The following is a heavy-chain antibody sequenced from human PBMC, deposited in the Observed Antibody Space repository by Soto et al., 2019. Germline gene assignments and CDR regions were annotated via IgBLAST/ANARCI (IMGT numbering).Heavy chain of an antibody. V-gene: IGHV3-21*01. CDR2: ICSNSAYI. D-gene: IGHD6-13*01. J-gene: IGHJ5*02. CDR1: GFTFRSFT. Sequence: GGSLRLSCAASGFTFRSFTMNWVRQAPGKGLEWVSTICSNSAYIYYTDAQRGRFTISRDNAKNSLHLQKNSLRAEDTAVYYCTIDASRNSSARSWFDPWGQGTLVTVSS. CDR3: TIDASRNSSARSWFDP.